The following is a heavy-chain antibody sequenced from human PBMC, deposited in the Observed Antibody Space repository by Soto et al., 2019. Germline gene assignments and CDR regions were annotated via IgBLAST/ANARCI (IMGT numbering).Heavy chain of an antibody. CDR2: ISSSGSTI. D-gene: IGHD6-19*01. CDR3: ARTPVAGTYVYYYYGMDV. Sequence: TGGSLRLSCAASGFTFSDYYMSWIRQAPGKGLEWVSYISSSGSTIYYADSVKGRFTISRDNAKNSLYLQMNSLRAEDTAVYYCARTPVAGTYVYYYYGMDVWGQGTTVTVSS. J-gene: IGHJ6*02. V-gene: IGHV3-11*01. CDR1: GFTFSDYY.